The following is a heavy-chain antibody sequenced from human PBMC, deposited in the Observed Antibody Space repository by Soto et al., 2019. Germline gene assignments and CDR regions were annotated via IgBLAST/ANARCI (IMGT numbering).Heavy chain of an antibody. CDR3: AKESGLLWFGESYYGMDV. V-gene: IGHV3-23*01. CDR1: GFTFSSYA. CDR2: ISGSGGST. D-gene: IGHD3-10*01. Sequence: GGSLRLSCAASGFTFSSYAMSWVRQAPGKGLEWVSAISGSGGSTYYADSVKGRFTISRDNSKNTLYLQMNSLRAEDTAVYYYAKESGLLWFGESYYGMDVWGQGTTVTVSS. J-gene: IGHJ6*02.